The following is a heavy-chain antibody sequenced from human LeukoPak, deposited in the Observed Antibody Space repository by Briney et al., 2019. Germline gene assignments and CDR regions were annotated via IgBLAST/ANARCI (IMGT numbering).Heavy chain of an antibody. CDR3: ASWGAGGNS. Sequence: PGGSLRLSCEASGFTLSTYWMNWVRQVPGKGLDWVANINPDGSGKRYVDSVKGRFTIARDNADNSLSLRMNSLRAEDTAVYYCASWGAGGNSWGQGTLVTVSS. V-gene: IGHV3-7*01. CDR2: INPDGSGK. CDR1: GFTLSTYW. D-gene: IGHD3-16*01. J-gene: IGHJ4*02.